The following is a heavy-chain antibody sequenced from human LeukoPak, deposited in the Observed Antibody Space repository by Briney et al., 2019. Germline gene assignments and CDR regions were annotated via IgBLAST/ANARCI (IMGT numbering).Heavy chain of an antibody. CDR2: INPSGGST. CDR1: RYTFTGYY. Sequence: GASVKVSCKASRYTFTGYYIHWVRQAPGQGLEWMGWINPSGGSTSYAQKFQGRVTIAADESTSTAYMELSSLRSEDTAVYYCAIHSSGWYGDYMDVWGKGTTVTISS. CDR3: AIHSSGWYGDYMDV. D-gene: IGHD6-19*01. J-gene: IGHJ6*03. V-gene: IGHV1-46*01.